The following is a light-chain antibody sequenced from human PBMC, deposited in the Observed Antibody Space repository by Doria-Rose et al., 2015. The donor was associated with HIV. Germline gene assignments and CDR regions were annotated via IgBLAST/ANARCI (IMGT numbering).Light chain of an antibody. CDR1: QSFSSTY. CDR2: DGS. CDR3: HQYGTAWT. Sequence: TQSPGTLSLSPGERATLSCRASQSFSSTYLAWYQQKPGQAPSLLIYDGSTRATGIPNRFSASGSGTDFTLTINRLEPEDFALYYCHQYGTAWTFGQGTKVEI. V-gene: IGKV3-20*01. J-gene: IGKJ1*01.